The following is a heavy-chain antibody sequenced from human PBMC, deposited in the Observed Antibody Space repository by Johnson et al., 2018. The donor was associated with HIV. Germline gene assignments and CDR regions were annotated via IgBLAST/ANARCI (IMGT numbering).Heavy chain of an antibody. CDR2: ISWNSGSI. CDR1: GFTFDDYA. J-gene: IGHJ3*02. Sequence: LVESGGGLVQPGRSLRLSCAASGFTFDDYAMHWVRQAPGKGLEWVSGISWNSGSIGYADSVKGRFTISRDNAKNSLYLQMNSLRAEDTAVYYCAKDEEGYCSGGSCYANAFDIWGQGTMVTVSS. D-gene: IGHD2-15*01. V-gene: IGHV3-9*01. CDR3: AKDEEGYCSGGSCYANAFDI.